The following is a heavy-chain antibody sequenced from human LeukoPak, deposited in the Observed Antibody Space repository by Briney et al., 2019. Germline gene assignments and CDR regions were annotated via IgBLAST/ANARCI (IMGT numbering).Heavy chain of an antibody. V-gene: IGHV1-69-2*01. Sequence: VASVKISCKVSGYTFTDYYMHWVQQAPGKGLEWMGLVDPEDGETIYAEKFQGRVTITADTSTDTAYMELSSLRSEDTAVYYCARHASLTGDSYYYYGMDVWGQGTTVTVSS. D-gene: IGHD7-27*01. CDR1: GYTFTDYY. CDR2: VDPEDGET. J-gene: IGHJ6*02. CDR3: ARHASLTGDSYYYYGMDV.